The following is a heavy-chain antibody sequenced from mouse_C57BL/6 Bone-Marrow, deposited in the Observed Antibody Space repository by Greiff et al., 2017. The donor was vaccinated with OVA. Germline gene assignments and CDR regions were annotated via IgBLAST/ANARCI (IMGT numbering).Heavy chain of an antibody. CDR1: GYTFTSYW. V-gene: IGHV1-69*01. CDR2: IDPSDSYT. Sequence: VQLQQPGAELVMPGASVKLSCKASGYTFTSYWMHWVKQRPGQGLEWIGEIDPSDSYTNYNQKFKGKSTLTVDKSSSTAYMQLSSLTSEDSAVYYCARWGLRREAWFAYWGQGTLVTVSA. D-gene: IGHD2-4*01. CDR3: ARWGLRREAWFAY. J-gene: IGHJ3*01.